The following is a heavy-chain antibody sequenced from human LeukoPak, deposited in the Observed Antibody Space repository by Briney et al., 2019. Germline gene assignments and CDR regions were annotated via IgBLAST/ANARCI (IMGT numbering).Heavy chain of an antibody. CDR2: IIPIFGTA. V-gene: IGHV1-69*13. CDR1: GGTFSSYA. D-gene: IGHD2-2*01. Sequence: ASVKVSSKASGGTFSSYAISWVRQAPGQGLEWMGGIIPIFGTANYAQKFQGRVTITADESTSTAYMELSSLRSEDTAVYYCARDNVEDIVVVPNDYEQYYYYYGMDVWGQGTTVTVSS. J-gene: IGHJ6*02. CDR3: ARDNVEDIVVVPNDYEQYYYYYGMDV.